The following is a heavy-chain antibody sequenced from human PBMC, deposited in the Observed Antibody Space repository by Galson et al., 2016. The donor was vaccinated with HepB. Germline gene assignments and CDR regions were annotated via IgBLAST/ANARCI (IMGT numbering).Heavy chain of an antibody. CDR2: INAGNGNT. D-gene: IGHD3-10*01. J-gene: IGHJ5*02. CDR3: ARDQRGRTGGYLGFGESMGTYNWFDP. CDR1: GYTFTSYA. V-gene: IGHV1-3*01. Sequence: SVKVSCKASGYTFTSYAMHWVRQAPGQRLEWMGWINAGNGNTKYSQKFQGRVTITRDTSASTAYMALSSLRSEDTAVYYCARDQRGRTGGYLGFGESMGTYNWFDPWGQGTLVTVSS.